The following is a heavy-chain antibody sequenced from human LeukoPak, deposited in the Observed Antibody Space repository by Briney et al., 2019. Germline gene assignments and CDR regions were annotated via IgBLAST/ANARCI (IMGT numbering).Heavy chain of an antibody. CDR3: ATDGAYSSRMIMGYYFDY. J-gene: IGHJ4*02. CDR2: LDPEDGET. V-gene: IGHV1-24*01. Sequence: ASVKVSCKVSGYTLTELSMHWVRQAPGKGLEWMGGLDPEDGETIYAQKFQGRVTMTEDTSTDTAYMELSSLRSEDTAVYYCATDGAYSSRMIMGYYFDYWGQGTLVTVSS. CDR1: GYTLTELS. D-gene: IGHD6-13*01.